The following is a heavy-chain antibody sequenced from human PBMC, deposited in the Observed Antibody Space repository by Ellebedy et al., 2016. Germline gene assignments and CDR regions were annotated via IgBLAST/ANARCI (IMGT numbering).Heavy chain of an antibody. V-gene: IGHV4-4*07. Sequence: SETLSLTXAVYGGSFSGYYWSWIRQPAGKGLEWIGRIYTSGSTNYNPSLKSRVTISVDTSKNQFSLKLSSVTAADTAVYYCARETSDQRFDYWGQGTLVTVSS. CDR2: IYTSGST. J-gene: IGHJ4*02. CDR3: ARETSDQRFDY. CDR1: GGSFSGYY.